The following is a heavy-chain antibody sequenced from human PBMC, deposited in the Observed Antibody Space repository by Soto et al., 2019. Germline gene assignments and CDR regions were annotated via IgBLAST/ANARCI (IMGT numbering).Heavy chain of an antibody. D-gene: IGHD6-13*01. J-gene: IGHJ4*02. CDR1: GGSISSYY. Sequence: SETLSPTCTVSGGSISSYYCSWIRQPPGKGLEWIGYIYYSGSINYNPSLKSRVTISLDTSKNQFSLKLTSVTAADAAVYYCARGISSSWYSYWGQGTLVTVSS. CDR2: IYYSGSI. V-gene: IGHV4-59*01. CDR3: ARGISSSWYSY.